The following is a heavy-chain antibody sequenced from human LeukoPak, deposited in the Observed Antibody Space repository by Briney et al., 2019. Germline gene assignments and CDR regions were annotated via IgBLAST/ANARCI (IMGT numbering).Heavy chain of an antibody. J-gene: IGHJ5*02. CDR1: GFTFSSYA. CDR2: ISGSGGST. V-gene: IGHV3-23*01. D-gene: IGHD2-15*01. CDR3: AKLGIVVVVAATTWFDP. Sequence: GGSLRLSCAASGFTFSSYAMSWVRQAPGKGLEWVSAISGSGGSTYYADSAKGRFTISRDNSKNTLYLQMNSLRAEDTAVYYCAKLGIVVVVAATTWFDPWGQGTLVTVSS.